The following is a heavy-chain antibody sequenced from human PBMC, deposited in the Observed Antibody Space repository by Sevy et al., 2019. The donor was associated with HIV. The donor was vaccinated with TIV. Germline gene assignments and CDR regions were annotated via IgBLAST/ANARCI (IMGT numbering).Heavy chain of an antibody. CDR2: IYGGGET. V-gene: IGHV3-53*01. CDR3: TTSPPPNLAAY. Sequence: GGSLRLSCAASGFSVSSNFMSWVRQAPGRGLEWVSIIYGGGETYYAVSVKGRFTISRDSSRNTFFLPMNSLRAEDTAIYFCTTSPPPNLAAYWGQGTLVTVSS. D-gene: IGHD6-6*01. CDR1: GFSVSSNF. J-gene: IGHJ4*02.